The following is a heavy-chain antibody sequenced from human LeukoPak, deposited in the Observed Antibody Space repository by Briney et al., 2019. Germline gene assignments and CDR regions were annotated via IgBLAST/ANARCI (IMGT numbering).Heavy chain of an antibody. CDR3: AKRGGTTRGAFDL. J-gene: IGHJ3*01. Sequence: SETLSLICTVSGGSITNYYWSWIRQPPGKGLEWIGYLYYTGSTNYNPSLKSRVTISADRSKNQISLSLSSVTAADSAVYYCAKRGGTTRGAFDLWGQGTIVTVSS. CDR1: GGSITNYY. CDR2: LYYTGST. D-gene: IGHD1-14*01. V-gene: IGHV4-59*08.